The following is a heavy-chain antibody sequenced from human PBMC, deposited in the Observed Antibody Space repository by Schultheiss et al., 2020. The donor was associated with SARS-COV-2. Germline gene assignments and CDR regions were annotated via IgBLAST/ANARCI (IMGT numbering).Heavy chain of an antibody. J-gene: IGHJ4*02. Sequence: GGSLRLSCAASGFTFSDAWMTWVRQAPGKGLEWVSVIYSGGSTYYADSVKGRFTISRDNSKNTLYLQMNSLRAEDTAVYYCARVDSSSSSAFDYWGQGTLVTVSS. CDR1: GFTFSDAW. V-gene: IGHV3-53*01. D-gene: IGHD6-6*01. CDR2: IYSGGST. CDR3: ARVDSSSSSAFDY.